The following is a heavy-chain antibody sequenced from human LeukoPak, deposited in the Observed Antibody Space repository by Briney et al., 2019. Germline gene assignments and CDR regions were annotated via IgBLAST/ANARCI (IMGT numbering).Heavy chain of an antibody. V-gene: IGHV3-23*01. CDR3: AKVGRPNWNYHFVDY. J-gene: IGHJ4*02. D-gene: IGHD1-7*01. CDR1: GFTFSSYA. Sequence: GGSLGLSCAASGFTFSSYAMSWVRQAPGKGLEWVSVISGSGGSTYYADSVRGRFTISRDNSKNTLYLQMNSLRAEDTAVYYCAKVGRPNWNYHFVDYWGQGTLVTVSS. CDR2: ISGSGGST.